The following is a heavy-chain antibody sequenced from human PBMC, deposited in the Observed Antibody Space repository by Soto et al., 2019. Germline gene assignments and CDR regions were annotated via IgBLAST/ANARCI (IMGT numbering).Heavy chain of an antibody. CDR3: ARGAVWFGELLYYYYYYGMDV. CDR1: AYIKSADYY. D-gene: IGHD3-10*01. J-gene: IGHJ6*02. CDR2: IYYSGST. V-gene: IGHV4-30-4*01. Sequence: AYIKSADYYRSCIRQPQGNGLEWIGYIYYSGSTYYNPSLKSRVTISVDTSKNQFSLKLSSVTAADTAVYYCARGAVWFGELLYYYYYYGMDVWGQGTTVS.